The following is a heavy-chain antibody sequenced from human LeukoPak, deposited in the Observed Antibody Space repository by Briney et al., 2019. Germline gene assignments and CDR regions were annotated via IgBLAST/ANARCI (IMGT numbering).Heavy chain of an antibody. Sequence: GESLKISCKGSGYSFATYWIGSGRQMPGKGLEWMGIIYPDDSDTRYSPSFQGQVTISADKSISTAYLQWSSLKASDTAIYYCARHLYPDAFDIWGQGTMVTVSS. CDR3: ARHLYPDAFDI. CDR2: IYPDDSDT. J-gene: IGHJ3*02. D-gene: IGHD2-15*01. CDR1: GYSFATYW. V-gene: IGHV5-51*01.